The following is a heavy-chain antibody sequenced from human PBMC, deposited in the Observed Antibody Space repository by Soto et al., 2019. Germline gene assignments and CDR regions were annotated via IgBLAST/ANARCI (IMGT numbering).Heavy chain of an antibody. D-gene: IGHD3-22*01. CDR3: ARGQGRLGDFSLDY. CDR2: IYSGGST. CDR1: GGSISQYY. Sequence: SETLSLTCGVSGGSISQYYWSWIRQPAGKGLEWIGRIYSGGSTNYNPSLESRVTMSVDTSKNQFSLKLSSVTAADTAVYYCARGQGRLGDFSLDYWGQGTLITVSS. V-gene: IGHV4-4*07. J-gene: IGHJ4*02.